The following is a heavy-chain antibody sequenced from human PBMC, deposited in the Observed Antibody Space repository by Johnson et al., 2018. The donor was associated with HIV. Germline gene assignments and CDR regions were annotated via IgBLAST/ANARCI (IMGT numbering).Heavy chain of an antibody. D-gene: IGHD5-12*01. J-gene: IGHJ3*01. Sequence: QVQLVESGGGLVKPGGSLRLSCAASGFTFSSYAMHWVRQAPGKGLEWVAVISYDGSNKYYADSVKGRFTISRDNSKNTLYLQMNSLRGEDTAVYYCASGDDDGFWGRGTLVTVSS. CDR3: ASGDDDGF. V-gene: IGHV3-30*04. CDR2: ISYDGSNK. CDR1: GFTFSSYA.